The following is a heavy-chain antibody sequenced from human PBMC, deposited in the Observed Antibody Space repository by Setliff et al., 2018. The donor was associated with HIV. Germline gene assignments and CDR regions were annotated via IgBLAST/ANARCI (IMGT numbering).Heavy chain of an antibody. CDR1: GDSISSYY. CDR2: VYTSGNT. J-gene: IGHJ4*02. D-gene: IGHD5-18*01. Sequence: SETLSLTCTVSGDSISSYYWSWIRQPAGKGLEWIGRVYTSGNTNYNPYLKSRVTMSVDTSKKQFSLNLSSVTAADAGVYYCARDVYSYGRFYFDYWGQGTLVTVSS. V-gene: IGHV4-4*07. CDR3: ARDVYSYGRFYFDY.